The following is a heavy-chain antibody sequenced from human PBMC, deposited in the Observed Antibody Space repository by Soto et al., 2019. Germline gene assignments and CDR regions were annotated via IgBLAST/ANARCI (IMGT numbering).Heavy chain of an antibody. J-gene: IGHJ4*02. V-gene: IGHV3-23*01. CDR1: GFTCSSYA. CDR3: AKGRNSSGWYSDY. CDR2: ISGSGGST. Sequence: GGSLRLSCAASGFTCSSYAMSWVRQAPGKGLEWVSAISGSGGSTYYADSVKGRFTISRDNSKNTLYLQMNSLRAEDTAVYYCAKGRNSSGWYSDYWGQGTLVTVSS. D-gene: IGHD6-19*01.